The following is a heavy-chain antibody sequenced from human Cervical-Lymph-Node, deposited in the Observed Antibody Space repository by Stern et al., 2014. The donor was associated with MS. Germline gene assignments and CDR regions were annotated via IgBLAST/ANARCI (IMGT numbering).Heavy chain of an antibody. D-gene: IGHD1-1*01. CDR1: GDTFINYA. Sequence: VQLVESGAEVKKPGSSVKVSCKASGDTFINYAISWVRQAPGQGLEWMGGVIPLFGSTHYAQRFQGRVMITADKSANISYMEVTSLRSEDTAIYYCARDNDDNGMDVWGQGTTVTVSS. CDR2: VIPLFGST. J-gene: IGHJ6*02. V-gene: IGHV1-69*06. CDR3: ARDNDDNGMDV.